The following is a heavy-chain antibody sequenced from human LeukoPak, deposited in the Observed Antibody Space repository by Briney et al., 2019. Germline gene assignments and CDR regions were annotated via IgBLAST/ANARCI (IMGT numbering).Heavy chain of an antibody. CDR1: GFRFTDYS. D-gene: IGHD2-2*01. CDR2: LGRSGEYK. J-gene: IGHJ6*02. V-gene: IGHV3-23*01. Sequence: GGSLRLSCAASGFRFTDYSMRWVRQAPGKGLEWVAGLGRSGEYKYYADSVKGRFTISRDNSKDTVSLQMNSLRAEDSAIYFCVKDRPCETCMPMDAWGQGTTVTVSS. CDR3: VKDRPCETCMPMDA.